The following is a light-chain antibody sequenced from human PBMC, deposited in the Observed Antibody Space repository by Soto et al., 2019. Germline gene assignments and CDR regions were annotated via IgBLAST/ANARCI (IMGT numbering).Light chain of an antibody. Sequence: EMVLTQSPGTLSLSPGERATLSCRASQSVSSSYLAWYQQKPGQAPRLLIYGASSRATGIPDRFSGSGSGTDFTLTISSLQAEDVAVYYCQQYYSTWTFGQGTKVDIK. CDR2: GAS. J-gene: IGKJ1*01. CDR1: QSVSSSY. CDR3: QQYYSTWT. V-gene: IGKV3-20*01.